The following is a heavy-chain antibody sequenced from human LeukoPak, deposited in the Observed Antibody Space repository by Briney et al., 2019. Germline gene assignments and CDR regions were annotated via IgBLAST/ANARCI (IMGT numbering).Heavy chain of an antibody. D-gene: IGHD5-24*01. Sequence: PSETLSLTCAVYGGSFSGYYWSWIRQPPGKGLEWIGEINHSGSTNYTPSLKSRVTISVDTSKNQFSLKLSSVTAADTAVYYCAREGGDGYNYYFDYWGQGTLVTVSS. J-gene: IGHJ4*02. CDR2: INHSGST. V-gene: IGHV4-34*01. CDR1: GGSFSGYY. CDR3: AREGGDGYNYYFDY.